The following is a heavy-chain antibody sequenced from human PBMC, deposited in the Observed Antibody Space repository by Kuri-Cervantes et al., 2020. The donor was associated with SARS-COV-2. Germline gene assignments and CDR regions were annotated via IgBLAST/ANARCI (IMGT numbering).Heavy chain of an antibody. J-gene: IGHJ3*02. D-gene: IGHD2-21*02. V-gene: IGHV1-8*01. CDR2: MNPDTGNA. Sequence: ASVKVSCKVSGYTLTELSMHWVRQAPGKGLEWMGWMNPDTGNAGYAQKFQGRVTLTRITSISTAYMELSSLRFEDAAVYYCARDSGDWDPDGFDIWGQGTMVTVSS. CDR1: GYTLTELS. CDR3: ARDSGDWDPDGFDI.